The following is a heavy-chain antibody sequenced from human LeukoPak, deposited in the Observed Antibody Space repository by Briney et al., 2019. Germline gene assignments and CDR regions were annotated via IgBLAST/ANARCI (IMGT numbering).Heavy chain of an antibody. Sequence: SETLSLTCAVYGGSFSGYYWSWIRQPPGKGLEWIGEINHSGSTNYNPSLKSRVTISVDTSKNQFSLKLSSVTAADTAVYYCARVNSSSSKGDYYYMDVWGKGTTVTISS. CDR1: GGSFSGYY. D-gene: IGHD6-13*01. CDR3: ARVNSSSSKGDYYYMDV. CDR2: INHSGST. J-gene: IGHJ6*03. V-gene: IGHV4-34*01.